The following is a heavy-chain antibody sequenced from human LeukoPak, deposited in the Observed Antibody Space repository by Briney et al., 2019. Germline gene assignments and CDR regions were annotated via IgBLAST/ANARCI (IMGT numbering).Heavy chain of an antibody. Sequence: GASVKVFSKSSVYTFTDYYMHWVRQAPGQGLEWMGWINPNSGATNTAQKFQGRVTMTRDTTISTAYMELSRLRSDDTAMYYGARDGNFDYWGQGTLVTVSS. D-gene: IGHD1-26*01. CDR3: ARDGNFDY. CDR2: INPNSGAT. CDR1: VYTFTDYY. J-gene: IGHJ4*02. V-gene: IGHV1-2*02.